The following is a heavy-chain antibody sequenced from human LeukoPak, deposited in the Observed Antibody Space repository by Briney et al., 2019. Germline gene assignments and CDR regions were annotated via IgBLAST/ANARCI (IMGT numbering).Heavy chain of an antibody. CDR2: IGVDSGNT. J-gene: IGHJ4*02. CDR1: GFPFIDYS. V-gene: IGHV3-48*04. D-gene: IGHD1-1*01. CDR3: ARDHNYAFDN. Sequence: GGSLRLSCAASGFPFIDYSMNWVRQAPGKGLEWISYIGVDSGNTKYADSVKGRFTISGDSAKSSLYLQMNSLRVEDTDVYYCARDHNYAFDNWGQGTLVTVSS.